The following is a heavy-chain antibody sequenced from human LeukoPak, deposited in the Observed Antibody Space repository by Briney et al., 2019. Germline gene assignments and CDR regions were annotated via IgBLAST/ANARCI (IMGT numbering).Heavy chain of an antibody. D-gene: IGHD7-27*01. V-gene: IGHV4-59*11. Sequence: SETLSLTCTVSGSSISSHSWGWIRQPPGKGLEWIGYDSNDGNINYNPALKSRVTISVDTSKRQISLNLRSVTAADTAVYYCARDNWGSLDYWGQGTLVTVSS. CDR1: GSSISSHS. J-gene: IGHJ4*02. CDR3: ARDNWGSLDY. CDR2: DSNDGNI.